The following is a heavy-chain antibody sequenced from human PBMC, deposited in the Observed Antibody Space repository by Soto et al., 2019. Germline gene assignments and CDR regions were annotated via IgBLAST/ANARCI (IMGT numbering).Heavy chain of an antibody. CDR1: GFTFSSYG. CDR3: AKDLTTVTTYYYYMDV. CDR2: ISYDGSNK. D-gene: IGHD4-17*01. Sequence: GGSLRLSCAASGFTFSSYGMHWVRQAPGKGLEWVAVISYDGSNKYYADSVKGRFTISRDNSKNTLYLQMNSLRAEDTAVYYCAKDLTTVTTYYYYMDVWGKGTTVTVSS. J-gene: IGHJ6*03. V-gene: IGHV3-30*18.